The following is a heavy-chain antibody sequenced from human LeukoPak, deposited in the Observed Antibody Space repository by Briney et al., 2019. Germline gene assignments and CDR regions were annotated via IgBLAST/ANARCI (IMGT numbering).Heavy chain of an antibody. D-gene: IGHD4-17*01. V-gene: IGHV4-34*01. J-gene: IGHJ4*02. CDR3: ARGNRRATVTTRHLVY. Sequence: SETLSLTCAVYGGSFSGYYWSWIRQPPGKGLEWIGEINHSGSTNYNPSLKSRVTISVDTSKNQFSLKLSSVTAADTAVYYCARGNRRATVTTRHLVYWGQGTLVTVSS. CDR1: GGSFSGYY. CDR2: INHSGST.